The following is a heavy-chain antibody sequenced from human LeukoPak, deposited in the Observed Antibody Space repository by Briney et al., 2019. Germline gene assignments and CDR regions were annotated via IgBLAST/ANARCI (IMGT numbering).Heavy chain of an antibody. CDR3: TTGTIEPGAFDI. J-gene: IGHJ3*02. D-gene: IGHD1-14*01. CDR1: GFTFSSYN. Sequence: GGSLRLSCAASGFTFSSYNMNWVRQAPGKGLEWVGRIKSKTDGGTTDYAAPVKGRFTISRDDSKNTLYLQMNSLKTEDTAVYYCTTGTIEPGAFDIWGQGTMVTVSS. V-gene: IGHV3-15*01. CDR2: IKSKTDGGTT.